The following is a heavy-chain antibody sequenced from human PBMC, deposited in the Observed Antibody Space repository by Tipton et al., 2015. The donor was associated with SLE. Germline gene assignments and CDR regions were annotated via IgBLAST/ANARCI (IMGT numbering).Heavy chain of an antibody. J-gene: IGHJ3*02. CDR2: IFYTGST. CDR3: ARAEGSWDAFDI. D-gene: IGHD2-15*01. CDR1: GGSISSYF. V-gene: IGHV4-59*01. Sequence: TLSLTCTVSGGSISSYFWTWIRQPPGKGLEWIGHIFYTGSTRYNPSLKSRVTISVDTSKSQISLKLSSVTAADTAVYYCARAEGSWDAFDIWGQGTMVTVSS.